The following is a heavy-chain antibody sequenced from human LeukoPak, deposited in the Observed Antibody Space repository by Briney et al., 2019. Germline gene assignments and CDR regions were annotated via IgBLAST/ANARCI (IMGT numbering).Heavy chain of an antibody. J-gene: IGHJ4*02. Sequence: GASVKVSFKASGGTFSSYAISWVRQAPGQGLEWMGRIIPIFGTANYAQKFQGRVTITTDESTSTAYMELSSLRSEDTAVYYCARDGRGYSYGVDYYFDYWGQGTLVTVSS. CDR1: GGTFSSYA. CDR3: ARDGRGYSYGVDYYFDY. D-gene: IGHD5-18*01. CDR2: IIPIFGTA. V-gene: IGHV1-69*05.